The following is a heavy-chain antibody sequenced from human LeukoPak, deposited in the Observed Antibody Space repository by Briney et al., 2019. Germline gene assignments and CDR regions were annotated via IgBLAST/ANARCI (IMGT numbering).Heavy chain of an antibody. V-gene: IGHV3-11*04. CDR1: GFPFSDYY. Sequence: PGGSLRLSCDASGFPFSDYYMTWIRQAPGKGLESLSYISGGGNIINYADSVKGRFTISRDNAKNTLYLQMNSLRAEDTAVYYCSGGSDWWGQGTLVTVSS. CDR3: SGGSDW. CDR2: ISGGGNII. D-gene: IGHD2-8*02. J-gene: IGHJ4*02.